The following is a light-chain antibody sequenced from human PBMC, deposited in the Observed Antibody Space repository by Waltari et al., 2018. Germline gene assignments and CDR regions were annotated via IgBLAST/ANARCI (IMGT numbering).Light chain of an antibody. CDR1: QSVSTN. Sequence: EIVMAQSPASLSVSPGERAIFPCRASQSVSTNVAWYQQKPGQPPRLLIYGASTRATDIPARFSGSGSGTEFTLTITSPQSEDVGVYYCHQYNDGPPFNFGQGTKLEIK. J-gene: IGKJ2*01. V-gene: IGKV3-15*01. CDR2: GAS. CDR3: HQYNDGPPFN.